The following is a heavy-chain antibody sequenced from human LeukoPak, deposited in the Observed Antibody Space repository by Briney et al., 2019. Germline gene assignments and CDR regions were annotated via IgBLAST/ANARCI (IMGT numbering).Heavy chain of an antibody. CDR3: ARGGGSDDFDF. Sequence: SETLSLTCTVSGGSINRGGYYWSWIRQHPGKGLEWIGYTYYSGNTYYNPSLKSRVSISMDTSKNQFSLKLSSLTAADTAVYYCARGGGSDDFDFWGQGTLVTVSS. CDR1: GGSINRGGYY. V-gene: IGHV4-31*03. J-gene: IGHJ4*02. CDR2: TYYSGNT. D-gene: IGHD1-26*01.